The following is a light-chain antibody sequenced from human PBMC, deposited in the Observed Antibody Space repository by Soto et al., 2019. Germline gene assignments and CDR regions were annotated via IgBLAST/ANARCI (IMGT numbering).Light chain of an antibody. CDR3: QQYKTYTT. CDR2: DAS. J-gene: IGKJ2*01. V-gene: IGKV1-5*01. Sequence: DIQMTQSPSTLSASVGDRVTITCRASQSISTWLVWYQQKPGKAPKVLIYDASSLQSGVPSRFSRHGSGTDFTLTISSLQPYDSAIYYCQQYKTYTTFGQGTKLEIK. CDR1: QSISTW.